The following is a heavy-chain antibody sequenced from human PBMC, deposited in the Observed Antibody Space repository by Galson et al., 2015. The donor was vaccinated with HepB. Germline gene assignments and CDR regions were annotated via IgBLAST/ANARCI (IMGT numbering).Heavy chain of an antibody. D-gene: IGHD5-18*01. Sequence: SVKVSCKASGFTFSSSAVQWVRQARGQRLEMIGWIVVGSGNTNHAQKFQERVTISRDMSTNTVYMELKRLRSEDTAVYYCAADDIQLFKWGQGTLVTVSS. CDR3: AADDIQLFK. CDR1: GFTFSSSA. J-gene: IGHJ4*02. CDR2: IVVGSGNT. V-gene: IGHV1-58*01.